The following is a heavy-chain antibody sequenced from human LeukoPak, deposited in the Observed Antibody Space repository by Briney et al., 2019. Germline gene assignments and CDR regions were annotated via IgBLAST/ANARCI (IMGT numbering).Heavy chain of an antibody. CDR3: ARGAFDL. CDR1: GGSISSPHYY. V-gene: IGHV4-39*02. J-gene: IGHJ2*01. CDR2: IYYSGST. Sequence: SETLSLTCTVSGGSISSPHYYWDWLRQPPGKGLEWIGNIYYSGSTYYNPSLRSRITISMDTSKNQSSLNLTSVSAADTAIYYCARGAFDLWGRGTLVTVSA.